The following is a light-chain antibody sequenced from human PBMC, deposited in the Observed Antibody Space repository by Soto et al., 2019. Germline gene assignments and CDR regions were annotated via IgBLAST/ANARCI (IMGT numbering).Light chain of an antibody. V-gene: IGLV1-51*02. CDR2: ENN. CDR1: SSNIGNNY. Sequence: QPVLTQPPSVSAAPGQMGTISCSGSSSNIGNNYVSWYQQLPGTAPKLLIYENNKRPSGIPDRFSGSKSGTSATLGITGLQTGDEADYYCGTWDSSLSAYVFGNGTKVTVL. CDR3: GTWDSSLSAYV. J-gene: IGLJ1*01.